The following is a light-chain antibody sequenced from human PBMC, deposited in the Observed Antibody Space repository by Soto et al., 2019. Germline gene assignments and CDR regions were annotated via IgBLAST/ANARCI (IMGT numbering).Light chain of an antibody. CDR1: QSVSSSY. CDR2: GAS. CDR3: QQYGSSPWT. V-gene: IGKV3-20*01. Sequence: EIVLTQSPGPLSLSPGERATLSCRASQSVSSSYLAWYQQKPGQAPSLLIYGASSSATGIPDRFSGSGSGTDITLTISRLEPEDFAVYYCQQYGSSPWTFGQGTKVDIK. J-gene: IGKJ1*01.